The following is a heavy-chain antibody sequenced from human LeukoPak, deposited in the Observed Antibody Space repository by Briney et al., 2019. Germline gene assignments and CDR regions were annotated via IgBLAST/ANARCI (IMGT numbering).Heavy chain of an antibody. D-gene: IGHD3-22*01. CDR3: ASAIRYYDSSGYPPHYYYYYGMDV. V-gene: IGHV5-51*01. Sequence: GESLQISCKGSGCGFTSYWIGWVRRMPGKGLGWMGIIYPGDSDTRYSPSFQGQVTISADKSISTAYLQWSNLKASDTAMYYCASAIRYYDSSGYPPHYYYYYGMDVWGQGTTVTVSS. CDR2: IYPGDSDT. CDR1: GCGFTSYW. J-gene: IGHJ6*02.